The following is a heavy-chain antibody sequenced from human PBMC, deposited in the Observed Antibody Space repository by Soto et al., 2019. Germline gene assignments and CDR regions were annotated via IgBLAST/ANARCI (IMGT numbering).Heavy chain of an antibody. CDR1: GYTFTSYG. Sequence: VQLVQSGAEVKKPGASVKVSCKASGYTFTSYGISWVRQAPGQRLEWVGWINAYNGNTKDAQKLQGRVTTTTDTPTSTAYMELRGLRSDDTAVYYCARVLPPFDPWGQGTLVTVSS. CDR3: ARVLPPFDP. V-gene: IGHV1-18*01. J-gene: IGHJ5*02. CDR2: INAYNGNT.